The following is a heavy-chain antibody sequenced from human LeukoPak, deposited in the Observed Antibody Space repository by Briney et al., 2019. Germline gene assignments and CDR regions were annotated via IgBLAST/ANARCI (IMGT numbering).Heavy chain of an antibody. J-gene: IGHJ4*02. V-gene: IGHV3-33*01. Sequence: GGSLRLSCAASGFTFSSYGMHWVRQAPGKGLEWVAVIWYDGSNKYYADSVKGRFTISRDNSKNTLYLQMNSLRAEDTAVYYCARDWVHMVRGVIIWGGNGGFDYWGQGTLVTVSS. D-gene: IGHD3-10*01. CDR1: GFTFSSYG. CDR2: IWYDGSNK. CDR3: ARDWVHMVRGVIIWGGNGGFDY.